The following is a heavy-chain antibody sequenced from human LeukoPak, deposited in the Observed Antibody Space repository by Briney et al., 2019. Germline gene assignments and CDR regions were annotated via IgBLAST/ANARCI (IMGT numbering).Heavy chain of an antibody. CDR3: ATTVFTTTWYFDY. J-gene: IGHJ4*02. CDR2: IRNDGTTK. Sequence: GGSLRLSCATPGFTFSSYDMHWVRQAPGKGLEWVAYIRNDGTTKDYADSVKGRFTISRDNPKNTLYLQLNSPRGEDTAVYYCATTVFTTTWYFDYWGQGNLVTVSS. CDR1: GFTFSSYD. V-gene: IGHV3-30*02. D-gene: IGHD3-9*01.